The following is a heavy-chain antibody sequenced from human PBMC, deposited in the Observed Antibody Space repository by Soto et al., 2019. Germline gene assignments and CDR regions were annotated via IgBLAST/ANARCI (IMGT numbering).Heavy chain of an antibody. CDR3: ARGSGIVALPGELEDVNYDY. CDR1: GQSFSGHS. D-gene: IGHD1-1*01. J-gene: IGHJ4*02. V-gene: IGHV4-34*01. Sequence: VQLQQWGAGLVKPSETLSLSCAVYGQSFSGHSWAWIRQPPGKGLEWIGEINESGSTYYNPSLKSRVTISTDTSKNQFHLKLSSVSAADTAAYFCARGSGIVALPGELEDVNYDYWGQGTLVNVSS. CDR2: INESGST.